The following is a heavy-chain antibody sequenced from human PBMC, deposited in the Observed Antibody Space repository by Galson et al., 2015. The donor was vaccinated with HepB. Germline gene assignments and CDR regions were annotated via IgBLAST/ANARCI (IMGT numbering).Heavy chain of an antibody. Sequence: SVKVSCKVSGYTLTELSMHWVRQAPGKGLEWMGGFDPEDGNTNYAQNLQGRVTMTRDTSTSTAYMELRSLTSDDTAVYYCARGGDIIDYWGQGTLVTVSS. D-gene: IGHD3-10*01. V-gene: IGHV1-24*01. J-gene: IGHJ4*02. CDR3: ARGGDIIDY. CDR2: FDPEDGNT. CDR1: GYTLTELS.